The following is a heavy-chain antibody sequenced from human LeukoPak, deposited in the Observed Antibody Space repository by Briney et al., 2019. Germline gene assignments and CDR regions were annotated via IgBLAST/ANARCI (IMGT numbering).Heavy chain of an antibody. CDR1: GFTVSSNY. Sequence: GGSLRLSCAASGFTVSSNYMSWVRQAPGKGLEWVSVIYSGGSTYYADSVKGRFTISRDNSKNTLYLQMNSLRVEDTAVYYCVKTSVCSGGSCYYDGIDIWGQGTMVTVSS. CDR2: IYSGGST. D-gene: IGHD2-15*01. CDR3: VKTSVCSGGSCYYDGIDI. V-gene: IGHV3-53*05. J-gene: IGHJ3*02.